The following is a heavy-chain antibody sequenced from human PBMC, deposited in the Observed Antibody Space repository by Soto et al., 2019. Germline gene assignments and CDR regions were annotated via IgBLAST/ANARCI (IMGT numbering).Heavy chain of an antibody. CDR1: GGTFSSYA. CDR3: ARSVSGYSGYDYYYYYGMDV. J-gene: IGHJ6*02. Sequence: QVQLVQSGAEVKKPGSSVKVCCKASGGTFSSYAISWVRQAPGQGLEWMGGIIPIFGTANYAQKFQGRVTITADESTSTAYMELSSLRSEDTAVYYCARSVSGYSGYDYYYYYGMDVWGQGTTVTVSS. D-gene: IGHD5-12*01. V-gene: IGHV1-69*01. CDR2: IIPIFGTA.